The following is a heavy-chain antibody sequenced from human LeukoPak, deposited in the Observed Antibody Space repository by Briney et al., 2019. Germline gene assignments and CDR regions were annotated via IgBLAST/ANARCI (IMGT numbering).Heavy chain of an antibody. CDR1: GGSISSSNW. J-gene: IGHJ6*02. Sequence: SETLSLTCAVSGGSISSSNWWSWVRQPPGKGLEWIGEIYHSGSTNYNPSLKSRVTISVDKSKNQFSLKLSSLTAADTAVYYCASWNGDYYYYYGMDVWGQGTTVTVSS. CDR3: ASWNGDYYYYYGMDV. CDR2: IYHSGST. V-gene: IGHV4-4*02. D-gene: IGHD4-17*01.